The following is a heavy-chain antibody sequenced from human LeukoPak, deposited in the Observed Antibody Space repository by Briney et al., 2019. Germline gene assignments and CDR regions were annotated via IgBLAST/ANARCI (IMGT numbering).Heavy chain of an antibody. Sequence: SETLSLTCTVSGGSISSYYWNWIRQPPGKGLVWIGYIYYSGTTNYNPSLKSRVTISVDTSKNQFSLKLSSVTAADTAVYYCARGVYIAAAQYGYWGQGTLVTVSS. CDR1: GGSISSYY. V-gene: IGHV4-59*01. D-gene: IGHD6-13*01. CDR2: IYYSGTT. J-gene: IGHJ4*02. CDR3: ARGVYIAAAQYGY.